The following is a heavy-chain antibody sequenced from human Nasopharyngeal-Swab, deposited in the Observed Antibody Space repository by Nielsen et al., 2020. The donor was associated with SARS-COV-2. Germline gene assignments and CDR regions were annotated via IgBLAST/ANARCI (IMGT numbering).Heavy chain of an antibody. V-gene: IGHV1-8*02. Sequence: GESLKISCAASGFTFSSYSINWVRQATGQGLEWMGWMNPNSGNTGYAQKFQGRVTMTRNTSISTAYMELSSLRSEDTAVYYCARGVREPDYWGQGTLVTVSS. CDR3: ARGVREPDY. CDR2: MNPNSGNT. J-gene: IGHJ4*02. CDR1: GFTFSSYS.